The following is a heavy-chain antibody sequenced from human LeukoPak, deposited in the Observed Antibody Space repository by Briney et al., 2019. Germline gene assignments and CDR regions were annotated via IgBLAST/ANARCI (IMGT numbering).Heavy chain of an antibody. V-gene: IGHV4-4*07. D-gene: IGHD3-3*01. CDR3: ASSPITIFGVAPFDY. J-gene: IGHJ4*02. CDR1: GGSISSYY. Sequence: SETLSLTCTVSGGSISSYYWSWIRQPAGKGLEWIGRIYTSGSTNYNPPLKSRVTMSVDTSKNQFSLKLSSVTAADTAVYYCASSPITIFGVAPFDYWGQGTLVTVSS. CDR2: IYTSGST.